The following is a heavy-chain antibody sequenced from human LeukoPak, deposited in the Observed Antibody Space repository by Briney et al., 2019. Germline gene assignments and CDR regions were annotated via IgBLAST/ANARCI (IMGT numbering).Heavy chain of an antibody. Sequence: ASVEVSCKASGYTFTGYYMHWVRQAPGQGLEWMGWINPNSGGTNYAQKFQGRVTMTRDTSISTAYMELSRLRSDDTAVYYCARDQGDYGDQLFGMDVWGQGTTVTVSS. CDR3: ARDQGDYGDQLFGMDV. V-gene: IGHV1-2*02. CDR1: GYTFTGYY. D-gene: IGHD4-17*01. CDR2: INPNSGGT. J-gene: IGHJ6*02.